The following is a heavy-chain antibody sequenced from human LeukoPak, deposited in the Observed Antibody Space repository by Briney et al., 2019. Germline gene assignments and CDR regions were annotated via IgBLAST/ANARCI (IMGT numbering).Heavy chain of an antibody. CDR3: ARDRYGDPSFEY. D-gene: IGHD4-17*01. J-gene: IGHJ4*02. CDR2: ITSSSSTI. V-gene: IGHV3-48*02. Sequence: PGGSLRLSCAASGFTFSSSDMNWVRQAPGKGLEWVSYITSSSSTICYADSVKGRFTISRDNAKNSLYLQMNSLRDEDTAVYYCARDRYGDPSFEYWGQGTLVTVSS. CDR1: GFTFSSSD.